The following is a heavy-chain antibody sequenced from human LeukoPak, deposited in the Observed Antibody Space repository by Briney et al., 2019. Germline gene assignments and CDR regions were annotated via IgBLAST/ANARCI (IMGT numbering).Heavy chain of an antibody. D-gene: IGHD6-19*01. CDR2: IYYSGST. V-gene: IGHV4-39*07. CDR3: ARGRGSGWFPFDY. CDR1: GASISSSSYY. Sequence: PSETLSLTCTVSGASISSSSYYWGWIRQPPGKGLEWIGSIYYSGSTNYNPSLKSRVTISVDTSKNQFSLKLSSVTAADTAVYYCARGRGSGWFPFDYWGQGTLVTVSS. J-gene: IGHJ4*02.